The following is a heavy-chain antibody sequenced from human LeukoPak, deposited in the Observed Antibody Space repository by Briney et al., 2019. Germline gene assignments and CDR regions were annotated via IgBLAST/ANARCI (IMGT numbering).Heavy chain of an antibody. V-gene: IGHV3-23*01. CDR3: AKDFVPRGGSSFPGFDY. J-gene: IGHJ4*02. CDR1: GFTFSIYS. D-gene: IGHD1-26*01. CDR2: ISNSGDRT. Sequence: GGSLRLSCAPSGFTFSIYSMNWGRQAPGRGRRWVSTISNSGDRTYYADSVKGRFTISRDNSKNTLYLQMNSLRTEDTAVYYCAKDFVPRGGSSFPGFDYWGQGTLVIVSS.